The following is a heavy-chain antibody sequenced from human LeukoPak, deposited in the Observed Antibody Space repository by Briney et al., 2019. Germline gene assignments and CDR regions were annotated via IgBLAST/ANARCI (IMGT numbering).Heavy chain of an antibody. J-gene: IGHJ5*02. CDR2: IYTSGST. CDR1: GGSISSGSYY. D-gene: IGHD1-26*01. CDR3: ATYIVGAYNWFDP. Sequence: PSQTLSLTCTVSGGSISSGSYYWSWIRQPAGKGLEWIGRIYTSGSTNYNPSLKRRVTIAVKRAKNQFFRKLSSVTGAATAVDYCATYIVGAYNWFDPWGQGTLVTVSS. V-gene: IGHV4-61*02.